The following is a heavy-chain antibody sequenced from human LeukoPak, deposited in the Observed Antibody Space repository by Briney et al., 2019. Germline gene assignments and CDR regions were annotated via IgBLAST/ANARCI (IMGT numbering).Heavy chain of an antibody. CDR1: GFTFSNYA. J-gene: IGHJ4*02. D-gene: IGHD4-11*01. CDR3: ASDYGNPDVVDY. V-gene: IGHV3-30-3*01. Sequence: GGSLRLSCAASGFTFSNYAMHWVRQTPGKGLECVAAVSYDGTKKYYADSVKGRFTISRDSSKNTLYLQMNSLGVEDTAVYYCASDYGNPDVVDYWGQGTLVTVSS. CDR2: VSYDGTKK.